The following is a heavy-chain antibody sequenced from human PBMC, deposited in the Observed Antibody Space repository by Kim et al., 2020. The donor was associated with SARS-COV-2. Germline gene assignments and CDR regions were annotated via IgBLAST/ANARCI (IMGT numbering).Heavy chain of an antibody. CDR2: INPNSGGA. D-gene: IGHD5-12*01. Sequence: ASVKVSCKASGYTFTGYYMHWVRQAPGQGREWMGWINPNSGGANYAQKFQGRVTMTRDTSISTAYMEPSRLRSDDTAVYYCARVRRNIVATIIGYYYGMDVWGQGTTVTVSS. V-gene: IGHV1-2*02. CDR1: GYTFTGYY. J-gene: IGHJ6*02. CDR3: ARVRRNIVATIIGYYYGMDV.